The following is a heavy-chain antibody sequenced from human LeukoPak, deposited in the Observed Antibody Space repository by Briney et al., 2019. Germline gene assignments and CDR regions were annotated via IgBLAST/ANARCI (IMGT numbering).Heavy chain of an antibody. J-gene: IGHJ4*02. V-gene: IGHV4-34*01. D-gene: IGHD2-21*02. CDR2: INHSGST. Sequence: SETLSLTCAIYGGSFSPYYWSWIRQPPGKGLEWIGEINHSGSTNYNPSLKSRVTISVDTSKNQFSLRLSPVTAADTAVYYCARGGFYCGGDCYVDYWGQGTLVTVSS. CDR3: ARGGFYCGGDCYVDY. CDR1: GGSFSPYY.